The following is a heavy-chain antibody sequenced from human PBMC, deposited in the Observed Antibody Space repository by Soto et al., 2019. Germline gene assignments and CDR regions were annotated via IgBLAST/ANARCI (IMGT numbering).Heavy chain of an antibody. D-gene: IGHD3-3*01. J-gene: IGHJ4*02. Sequence: SETLSLTCTVSGGSISSYYWSWIRQPPGKGLEWIGYIYYSGSTNYNPSLKSRVTISVDTSKNQFSLKLSSVTAADTAVYYCARDRNPDYDFWSGEFDYWGQGTLVTVSS. CDR3: ARDRNPDYDFWSGEFDY. CDR1: GGSISSYY. V-gene: IGHV4-59*01. CDR2: IYYSGST.